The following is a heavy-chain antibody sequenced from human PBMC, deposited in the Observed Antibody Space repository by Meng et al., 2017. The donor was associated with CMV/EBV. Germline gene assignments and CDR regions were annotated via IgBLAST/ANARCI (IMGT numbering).Heavy chain of an antibody. CDR3: ARVYCSSTSCQLPGDWFDP. J-gene: IGHJ5*02. Sequence: CSSCLWGGIREPPGKGLEWIGSVYYTGRAYYNPSLKSRVPISVDTSKNQFSLKLSSVTAAGTAVYYCARVYCSSTSCQLPGDWFDPWGQGTLVTVSS. D-gene: IGHD2-2*01. CDR2: VYYTGRA. CDR1: CSSCL. V-gene: IGHV4-39*07.